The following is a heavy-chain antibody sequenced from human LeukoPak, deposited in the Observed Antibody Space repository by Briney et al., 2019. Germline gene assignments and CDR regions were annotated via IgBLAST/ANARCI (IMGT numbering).Heavy chain of an antibody. Sequence: SVKVSCKASGGTFSSYAVSWVRQAPGQGLEWMGGIIPIFGTANYAQKFQGRVTITTDESTSTAYVELSSLRSEDTAVYYCARDGPSGYDYSFDYWGQGTLVTVSS. D-gene: IGHD5-12*01. CDR3: ARDGPSGYDYSFDY. CDR2: IIPIFGTA. J-gene: IGHJ4*02. V-gene: IGHV1-69*05. CDR1: GGTFSSYA.